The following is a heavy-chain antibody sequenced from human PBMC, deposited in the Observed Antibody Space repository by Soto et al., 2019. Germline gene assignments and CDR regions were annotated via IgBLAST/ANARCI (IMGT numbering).Heavy chain of an antibody. Sequence: EVQLLESGGGLVQPGGSLRLSCAASGFTFSSYAMCWVRQAPGKGLEWVSAISGNGISTYYAESVKGRFTISRDNSKNTLYLQMSSLRAEDTALFYCAKVRNAYYFDYWGLGSLVTVSS. D-gene: IGHD1-1*01. CDR2: ISGNGIST. CDR3: AKVRNAYYFDY. V-gene: IGHV3-23*01. J-gene: IGHJ4*02. CDR1: GFTFSSYA.